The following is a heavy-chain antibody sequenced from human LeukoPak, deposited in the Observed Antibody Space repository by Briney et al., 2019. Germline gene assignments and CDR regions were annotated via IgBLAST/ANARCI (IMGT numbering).Heavy chain of an antibody. CDR2: IYPDDSDT. V-gene: IGHV5-51*01. Sequence: GASLQISCKGSGYSFTSYWIGWVRPLPGKGLEWMGIIYPDDSDTRYSPSFQGQVTISADKSISTAYLQWSSLKASDTAMYYCARHEGRVSGLRSYYYMDVWGKGTTVTVSS. J-gene: IGHJ6*03. CDR3: ARHEGRVSGLRSYYYMDV. D-gene: IGHD3-10*01. CDR1: GYSFTSYW.